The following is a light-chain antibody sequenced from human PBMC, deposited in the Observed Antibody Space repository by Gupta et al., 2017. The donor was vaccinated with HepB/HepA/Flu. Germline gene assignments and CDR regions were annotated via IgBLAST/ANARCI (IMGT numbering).Light chain of an antibody. Sequence: DIQMTQSPSSVSASVGDRVTITCRASQDISRWLAWYQQKPGRAPKLLIYAASTLPSGVPSRFSGSGSGTEFTLTIAGLHPEDFATYFCQQANALPLTFGGGTKV. CDR1: QDISRW. V-gene: IGKV1-12*01. CDR3: QQANALPLT. J-gene: IGKJ4*01. CDR2: AAS.